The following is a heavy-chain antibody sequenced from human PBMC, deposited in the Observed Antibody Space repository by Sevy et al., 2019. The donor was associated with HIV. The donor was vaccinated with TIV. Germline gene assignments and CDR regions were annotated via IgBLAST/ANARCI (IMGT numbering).Heavy chain of an antibody. V-gene: IGHV1-69*06. Sequence: ASVKVSCKASGGTFSSYAISWVRQAPGQGLEWMGGIIPIFGTANYAQKFQGRVTITADKSTSTAYMELSSLRSEDTAVYSVAGDYYYGSGSYFVSAVPGHDAFDIWGQGTMVTVSS. J-gene: IGHJ3*02. CDR3: AGDYYYGSGSYFVSAVPGHDAFDI. D-gene: IGHD3-10*01. CDR2: IIPIFGTA. CDR1: GGTFSSYA.